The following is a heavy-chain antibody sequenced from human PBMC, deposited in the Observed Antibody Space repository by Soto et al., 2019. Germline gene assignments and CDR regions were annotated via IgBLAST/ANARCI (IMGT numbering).Heavy chain of an antibody. V-gene: IGHV3-30*18. CDR2: ISYDGSNK. Sequence: QVQLVESGGGVVQPGRSLRLSYAASGFTFSSYGMHWVRQAPGKGLEWVAVISYDGSNKYYADSVKGRFTISRDNSKNTLYLQMNSLRAEDTAVYYCAKDSHSNYGVPDYYYYGMDVWGQGTTVTVSS. D-gene: IGHD4-4*01. J-gene: IGHJ6*02. CDR3: AKDSHSNYGVPDYYYYGMDV. CDR1: GFTFSSYG.